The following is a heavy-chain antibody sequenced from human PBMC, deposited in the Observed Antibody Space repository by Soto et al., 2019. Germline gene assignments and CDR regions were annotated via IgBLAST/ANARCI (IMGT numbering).Heavy chain of an antibody. D-gene: IGHD6-19*01. J-gene: IGHJ4*02. CDR3: AKDPNLAVAGYFDY. Sequence: HPGGSLRLSCAASGFTFSSYAMSWVRQAPGKGLEWVSAISGSGGSTYYADSVKGRFTISRDNSKNTLYLQMNSLRAEDTAVYYCAKDPNLAVAGYFDYWGQGTLVTVSS. CDR2: ISGSGGST. CDR1: GFTFSSYA. V-gene: IGHV3-23*01.